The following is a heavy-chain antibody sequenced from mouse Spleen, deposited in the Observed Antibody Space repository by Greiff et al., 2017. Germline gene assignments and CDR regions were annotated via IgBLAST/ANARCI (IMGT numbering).Heavy chain of an antibody. CDR1: GFDFSRYW. CDR3: ARIIITTDYYAMDY. CDR2: INPDSSTI. Sequence: EVKLLESGGGLVQPGGSLKLSCAASGFDFSRYWMSWVRQAPGKGLEWIGEINPDSSTINYTPSLKDKFIISRDNAKNTLYLQMSKVRSEDTALYYCARIIITTDYYAMDYWGQGTSVTVSS. V-gene: IGHV4-1*02. D-gene: IGHD1-1*01. J-gene: IGHJ4*01.